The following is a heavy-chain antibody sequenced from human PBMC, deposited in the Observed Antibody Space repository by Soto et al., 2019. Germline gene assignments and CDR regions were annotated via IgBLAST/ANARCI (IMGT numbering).Heavy chain of an antibody. J-gene: IGHJ4*02. Sequence: PSETLSLTCSFSGDSVTSHYLTWIRQSPEKGLEWIGYMHYTGFSHYNPPLKSRLTISVDKSKNQFTLQLTSVTVVDSFVYYCAPSYGNVWYTYWGQGTQVTVSS. CDR1: GDSVTSHY. V-gene: IGHV4-59*02. CDR2: MHYTGFS. D-gene: IGHD6-13*01. CDR3: APSYGNVWYTY.